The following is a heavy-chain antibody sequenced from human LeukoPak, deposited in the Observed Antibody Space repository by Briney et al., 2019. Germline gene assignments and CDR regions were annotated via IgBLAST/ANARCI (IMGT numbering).Heavy chain of an antibody. Sequence: GGSLRLSCAASGFTSSDDFMSWIRQAPGKGLERVSYISKSDSTTYYADSVKGRFTISRDNSKNTLYLQVNSLRAEDTAVYYCAKEGGIQLWLPIKYWGQGTLVTVSS. CDR3: AKEGGIQLWLPIKY. CDR2: ISKSDSTT. V-gene: IGHV3-11*01. D-gene: IGHD5-18*01. J-gene: IGHJ4*02. CDR1: GFTSSDDF.